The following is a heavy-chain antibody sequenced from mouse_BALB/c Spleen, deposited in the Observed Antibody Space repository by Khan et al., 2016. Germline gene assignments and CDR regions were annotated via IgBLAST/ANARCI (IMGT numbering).Heavy chain of an antibody. J-gene: IGHJ4*01. CDR2: IRSKSNNFAT. Sequence: EVQLVESGGGLVQPKGSLKLSCAASGFTFKTYAMNWVRQAPGKGLEWIARIRSKSNNFATYYDDSVKDRFTISRDDSQNMLSLQMNTLQTEDTAMYYCVRDAYYPDALDYWGQGTSVTVSS. D-gene: IGHD1-1*01. CDR3: VRDAYYPDALDY. CDR1: GFTFKTYA. V-gene: IGHV10-1*02.